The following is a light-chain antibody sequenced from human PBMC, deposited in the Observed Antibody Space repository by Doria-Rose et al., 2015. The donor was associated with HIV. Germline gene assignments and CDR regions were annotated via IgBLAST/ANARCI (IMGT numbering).Light chain of an antibody. Sequence: TQSPGTLSLSPGERATLSCRASQSFSSTYLAWYQQQPGQAPSLLIYDGSTRATGIPDRCSASGSGTDFTLTINRLEPEDFALYYCHQYGTSWTFGQGTKVEI. CDR2: DGS. CDR3: HQYGTSWT. J-gene: IGKJ1*01. V-gene: IGKV3-20*01. CDR1: QSFSSTY.